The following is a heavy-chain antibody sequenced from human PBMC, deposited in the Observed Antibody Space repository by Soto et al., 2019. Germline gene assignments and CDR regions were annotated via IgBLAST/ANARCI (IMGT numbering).Heavy chain of an antibody. D-gene: IGHD3-10*01. CDR1: GFTFSSYG. Sequence: QVQLVESGGGVVQPGRSLRLSCAASGFTFSSYGMHWVRQAPGKGLEWVAVIWYDGSKKYYADSVKGRFTISRDNSKNTLSLQMNSLRAEDTAVYYCARDGRVGDFDYWGQGTLVTVSS. J-gene: IGHJ4*02. V-gene: IGHV3-33*01. CDR2: IWYDGSKK. CDR3: ARDGRVGDFDY.